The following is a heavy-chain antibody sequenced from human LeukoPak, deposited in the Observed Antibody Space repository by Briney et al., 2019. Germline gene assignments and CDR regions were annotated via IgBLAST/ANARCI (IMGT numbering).Heavy chain of an antibody. V-gene: IGHV3-23*01. D-gene: IGHD2-2*02. CDR2: ISGSGGST. CDR3: AKYPLKERWPRDCSSSTCYTHYFDY. Sequence: GGSLRLSCAASGFTSSSYDMTWVRQAPGKGLEWVSAISGSGGSTHYADSVKGRFTISRDNSRNTLYLQMNSLRAEDTAVYYCAKYPLKERWPRDCSSSTCYTHYFDYWGQGTLVTVSS. CDR1: GFTSSSYD. J-gene: IGHJ4*02.